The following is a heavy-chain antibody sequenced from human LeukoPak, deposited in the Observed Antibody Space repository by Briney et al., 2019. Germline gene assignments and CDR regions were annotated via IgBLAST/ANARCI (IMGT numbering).Heavy chain of an antibody. CDR2: IYYSGST. V-gene: IGHV4-59*08. CDR1: GGSISSYY. J-gene: IGHJ5*02. D-gene: IGHD6-13*01. Sequence: SETLSLTYTVSGGSISSYYWSWIRQPPGKGLEWIGYIYYSGSTNYNPSLKSRVTISVDTSKNQFSLKLSSVTAADTAVYYCAGMIAAAERGWFDPWGQGTLVTVSS. CDR3: AGMIAAAERGWFDP.